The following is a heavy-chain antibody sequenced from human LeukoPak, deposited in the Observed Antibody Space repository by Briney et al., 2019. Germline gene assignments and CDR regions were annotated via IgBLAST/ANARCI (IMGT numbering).Heavy chain of an antibody. D-gene: IGHD1-14*01. J-gene: IGHJ4*02. CDR3: ARDLVAGTTGLHSTDY. Sequence: ASVKVSCKASGYTFTSYYMHWVRQAPGQGLEWMGIINPSGGSTSCAQNVQGRVTITRDTSTSTVYMELSSLRAEDTAVYYCARDLVAGTTGLHSTDYWGQGTLVTVSS. CDR1: GYTFTSYY. CDR2: INPSGGST. V-gene: IGHV1-46*01.